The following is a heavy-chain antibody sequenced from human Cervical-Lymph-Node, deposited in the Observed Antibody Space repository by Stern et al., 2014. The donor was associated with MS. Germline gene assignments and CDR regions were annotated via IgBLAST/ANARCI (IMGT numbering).Heavy chain of an antibody. D-gene: IGHD1/OR15-1a*01. V-gene: IGHV3-9*01. Sequence: VQLVQSGGGLVQPGRSLRLSCAASGFTFNDHAMHWVRQAPGKGLEWVSGINWKSGTIAYADSVKGRFTISRDKAKNSVYLQMNSLRADDTAFYYCAKGTDTNRFDPWGQGTLVTVSS. CDR1: GFTFNDHA. CDR2: INWKSGTI. CDR3: AKGTDTNRFDP. J-gene: IGHJ5*02.